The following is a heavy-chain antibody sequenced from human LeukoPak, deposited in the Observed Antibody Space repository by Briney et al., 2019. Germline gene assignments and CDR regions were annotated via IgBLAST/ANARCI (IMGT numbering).Heavy chain of an antibody. CDR1: GFTFSSYW. Sequence: GGSLRLSCAASGFTFSSYWMHWVRQAPGKGLVWVSRISSDGSSTSYADLVKGRFTISRDNAKNTLYLQMNSLRAEDTAVYYCARGGSRPIDYWGRGTLVTVSS. V-gene: IGHV3-74*01. CDR2: ISSDGSST. J-gene: IGHJ4*02. D-gene: IGHD6-13*01. CDR3: ARGGSRPIDY.